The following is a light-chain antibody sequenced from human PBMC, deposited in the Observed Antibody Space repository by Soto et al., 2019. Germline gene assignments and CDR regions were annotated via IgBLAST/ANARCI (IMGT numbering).Light chain of an antibody. CDR3: QHRSNWPLT. V-gene: IGKV3-11*01. Sequence: EIVLTQSPATLSLSPGERATLSCRASQSVSSYLAWYQQKPGQAPRLLIYDASNRSTGIPARFSGSGSVTDFTLTIRSLVPEDFAVYYCQHRSNWPLTFGGGTTVEIK. J-gene: IGKJ4*01. CDR1: QSVSSY. CDR2: DAS.